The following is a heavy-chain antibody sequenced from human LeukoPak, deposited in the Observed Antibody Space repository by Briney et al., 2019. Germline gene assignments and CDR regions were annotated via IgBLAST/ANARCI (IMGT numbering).Heavy chain of an antibody. CDR2: ISHDGSHK. CDR3: ARDKDGWGIHDF. CDR1: GFSFSDYG. J-gene: IGHJ4*02. D-gene: IGHD3-16*01. Sequence: GGSLRLSCAASGFSFSDYGLHWVRQAPGKGLEWVALISHDGSHKNFADSVKGRFTPSRDNSKFTMYLEMNSLRGKDTAVYFCARDKDGWGIHDFWGQGTPVTVSS. V-gene: IGHV3-30*03.